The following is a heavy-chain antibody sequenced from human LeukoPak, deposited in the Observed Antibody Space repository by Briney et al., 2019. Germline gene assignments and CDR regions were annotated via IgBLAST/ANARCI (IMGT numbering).Heavy chain of an antibody. J-gene: IGHJ4*02. CDR3: AKDYGPKQLVFFDS. D-gene: IGHD6-13*01. CDR2: ISYDGSRK. Sequence: GGPLRLSCAASGFTVSTYGLHWVRQAPGKGLEGVAVISYDGSRKFYADSVKGRFTITRDNSKNTLYVQMNSLRGEDTAVYYCAKDYGPKQLVFFDSWGQGTLVTVSS. CDR1: GFTVSTYG. V-gene: IGHV3-30*18.